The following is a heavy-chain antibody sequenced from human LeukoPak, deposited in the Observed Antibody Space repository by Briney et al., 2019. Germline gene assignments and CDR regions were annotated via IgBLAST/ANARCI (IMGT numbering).Heavy chain of an antibody. Sequence: GGSLSLAFAASGFTFSSYVMSWVRQAPGKGLEWVSAISGSGVTPYYADSVKRRSGISRDNSKNTLDLHLNSLRAEDTAMFYCAKVDITGTIPRPFDIWGQGT. V-gene: IGHV3-23*01. CDR2: ISGSGVTP. D-gene: IGHD1/OR15-1a*01. CDR3: AKVDITGTIPRPFDI. J-gene: IGHJ3*02. CDR1: GFTFSSYV.